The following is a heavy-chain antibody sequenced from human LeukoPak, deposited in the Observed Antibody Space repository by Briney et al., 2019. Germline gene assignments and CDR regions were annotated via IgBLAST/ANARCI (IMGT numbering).Heavy chain of an antibody. CDR2: IKSKTDGGTT. Sequence: GGSLRLSCAASEFTFSNAWMSWVRQAPGKGLEWVGHIKSKTDGGTTDYAAPVKGRFTILRDDSKNIAYLQMNSLKTEDTAVYYCAGSFGELTFFDYWGQGTLVTVSS. V-gene: IGHV3-15*01. D-gene: IGHD3-10*01. CDR3: AGSFGELTFFDY. CDR1: EFTFSNAW. J-gene: IGHJ4*02.